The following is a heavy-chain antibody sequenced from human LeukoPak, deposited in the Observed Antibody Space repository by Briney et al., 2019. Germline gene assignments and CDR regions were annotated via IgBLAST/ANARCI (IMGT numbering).Heavy chain of an antibody. CDR2: ISGSGGST. V-gene: IGHV3-23*01. D-gene: IGHD3-22*01. J-gene: IGHJ4*02. CDR3: AKEWNDYYDSSGYYY. CDR1: GFTFSSYG. Sequence: PGGSLRLSCAASGFTFSSYGMSWVRQAPGKGLEWVSAISGSGGSTYYADSVKGRFTISRDNSKNTLYLQMNSLRAEDTAVYYCAKEWNDYYDSSGYYYWGQGTLVTVSS.